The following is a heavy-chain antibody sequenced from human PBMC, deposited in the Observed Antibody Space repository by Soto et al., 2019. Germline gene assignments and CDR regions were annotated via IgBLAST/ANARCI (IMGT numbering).Heavy chain of an antibody. CDR1: GGSISSYY. CDR2: IYYSGST. J-gene: IGHJ4*02. CDR3: ARGTYYYDSSGYYWLDY. V-gene: IGHV4-59*01. D-gene: IGHD3-22*01. Sequence: SETLSLTCTVSGGSISSYYWSWVRQPPGKGLEWIGYIYYSGSTNYNPSLKSRVTISVDTSKNQFSLKLSSVTAADTAVYYCARGTYYYDSSGYYWLDYWGQGTLVTVSS.